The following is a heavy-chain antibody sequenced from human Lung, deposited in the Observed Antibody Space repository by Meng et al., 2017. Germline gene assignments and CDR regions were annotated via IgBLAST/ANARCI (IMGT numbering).Heavy chain of an antibody. CDR3: ARGPTTMAHDFDY. D-gene: IGHD4-11*01. Sequence: QVQRQQWGAILLTASETLSLACVGSGGSFSDYYWSLIRQPPGKGLEWIGEINHSGSTNYNPSLESRATISVDTSQNNLSLKLSSVTAADSAVYYCARGPTTMAHDFDYWGQGTLVTVSS. CDR2: INHSGST. V-gene: IGHV4-34*01. J-gene: IGHJ4*02. CDR1: GGSFSDYY.